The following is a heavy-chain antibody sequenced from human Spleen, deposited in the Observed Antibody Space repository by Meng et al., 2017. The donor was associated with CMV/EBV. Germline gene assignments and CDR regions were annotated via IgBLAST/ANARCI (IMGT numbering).Heavy chain of an antibody. D-gene: IGHD6-13*01. CDR3: ARDHRWYGYYFDY. J-gene: IGHJ4*02. Sequence: HLELPGVGPRLVEPSGILFLTCTFSGGSISSRSYDWGWIRQPPGKGLEWIGSIYYSGSTYYNPSLKSRVTISVDTAKNQFSLKLSSVTAADTAVYYCARDHRWYGYYFDYWGQGTLVTVSS. V-gene: IGHV4-39*07. CDR2: IYYSGST. CDR1: GGSISSRSYD.